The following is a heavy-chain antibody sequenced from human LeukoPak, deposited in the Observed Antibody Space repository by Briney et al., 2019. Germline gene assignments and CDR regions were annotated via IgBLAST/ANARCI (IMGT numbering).Heavy chain of an antibody. CDR3: ATIRDTALRYWYFDL. D-gene: IGHD5-18*01. Sequence: SETLSLTCTVSGGSISSYYWSWIRQPAGKGLEWIGRIYSSGSTSYNPSLESRVTMSVDTSKNQFSLKLSSVTAADTAVYYCATIRDTALRYWYFDLWGRGTLVTVSS. V-gene: IGHV4-4*07. J-gene: IGHJ2*01. CDR2: IYSSGST. CDR1: GGSISSYY.